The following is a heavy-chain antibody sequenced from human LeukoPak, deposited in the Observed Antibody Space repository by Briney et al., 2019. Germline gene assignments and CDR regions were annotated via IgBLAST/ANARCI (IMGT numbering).Heavy chain of an antibody. V-gene: IGHV4-59*01. Sequence: SETLSLTCAVYGGSFSGYYWSWIRQPPGKGLEWIGYIYYSGSTNYNPSLKSRVTISVDTSKNQFSLKLSSVTAADTAVYYCARDSREAVGDWFDPWGQGTLVTVSS. J-gene: IGHJ5*02. CDR2: IYYSGST. CDR3: ARDSREAVGDWFDP. D-gene: IGHD1-26*01. CDR1: GGSFSGYY.